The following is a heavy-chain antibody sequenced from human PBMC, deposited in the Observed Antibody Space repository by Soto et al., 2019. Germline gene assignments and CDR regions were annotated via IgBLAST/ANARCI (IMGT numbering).Heavy chain of an antibody. CDR2: ISGSGGST. Sequence: EVQLLESGGGLVQPGGSLRLSCAASGFTFSSYAMSWVRHAPGKRLEWVSAISGSGGSTYYADSVKGRFTIARDNTKNTLCLQMTSLRAADTAVYYCASQPYGEYSSSSYSEDYWGQGTLVTVSS. CDR3: ASQPYGEYSSSSYSEDY. CDR1: GFTFSSYA. V-gene: IGHV3-23*01. J-gene: IGHJ4*02. D-gene: IGHD6-6*01.